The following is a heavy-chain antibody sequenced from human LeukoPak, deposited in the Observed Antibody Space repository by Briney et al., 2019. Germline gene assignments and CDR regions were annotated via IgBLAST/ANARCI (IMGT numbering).Heavy chain of an antibody. CDR2: IYHTGST. Sequence: SETLSLTCGVSGYSISRGYYWAWIRQPPGKELEWIGTIYHTGSTYYTPSLGSRVTISVDTSKNEFSLNLNSVAAADTAVYYCARADWIITSGIDYWGQGALVTVSP. D-gene: IGHD3-10*01. V-gene: IGHV4-38-2*01. CDR3: ARADWIITSGIDY. J-gene: IGHJ4*02. CDR1: GYSISRGYY.